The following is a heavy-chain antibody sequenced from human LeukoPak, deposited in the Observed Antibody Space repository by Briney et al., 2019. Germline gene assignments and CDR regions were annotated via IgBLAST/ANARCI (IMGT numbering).Heavy chain of an antibody. CDR3: ARGGSPPEALGDALNI. V-gene: IGHV3-74*01. CDR1: GFTFSSYA. D-gene: IGHD1-26*01. CDR2: INSDGRSI. Sequence: PGGSLRLSCAASGFTFSSYAMHWVRQAPGKGLVLVSRINSDGRSIIYADSVKGRFTISRDNAKNTLYLQMNSLRVEDTAVYYCARGGSPPEALGDALNIWGQGTMVTVSS. J-gene: IGHJ3*02.